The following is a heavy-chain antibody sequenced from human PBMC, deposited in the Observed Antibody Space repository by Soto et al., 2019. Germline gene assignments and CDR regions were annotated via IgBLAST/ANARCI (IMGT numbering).Heavy chain of an antibody. CDR1: GFTFSSYA. CDR3: ARRGSGSYYDY. CDR2: ISGSGDST. D-gene: IGHD1-26*01. J-gene: IGHJ4*02. V-gene: IGHV3-23*01. Sequence: EVQLLESGGGLVQPGGSLRLSCAASGFTFSSYAMWWVRQAPVKGLEWVSAISGSGDSTYYAYSVKGRFTISRDNSKNTLYLQMNSLRAEDTAVYYCARRGSGSYYDYWGQGTLVTVSS.